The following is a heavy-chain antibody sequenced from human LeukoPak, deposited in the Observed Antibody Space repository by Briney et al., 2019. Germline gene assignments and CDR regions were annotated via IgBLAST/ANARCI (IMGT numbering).Heavy chain of an antibody. CDR2: IRYDGSNK. V-gene: IGHV3-30*02. J-gene: IGHJ3*02. D-gene: IGHD2-15*01. CDR3: ARDRDGALLRFRTGAFDI. Sequence: GGSLRLSCAASGFTFSSYGMHWVRQAPGKGLEWVAFIRYDGSNKYYADSVKGRFTISRDNSKNTLYLQMNSLRAEDTAVYYCARDRDGALLRFRTGAFDIWGQGTMVTVSS. CDR1: GFTFSSYG.